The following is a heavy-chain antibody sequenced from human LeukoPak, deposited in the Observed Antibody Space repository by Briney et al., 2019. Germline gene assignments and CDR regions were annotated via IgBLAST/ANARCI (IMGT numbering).Heavy chain of an antibody. D-gene: IGHD3/OR15-3a*01. CDR2: IKQDGILR. V-gene: IGHV3-7*01. J-gene: IGHJ3*01. CDR1: GITFNSHW. CDR3: ARDQDYHISDSWYDAFDV. Sequence: GGALRLSCAASGITFNSHWITWVRQAPGRGLEGVANIKQDGILRNYVDSVKGRFTISRDNAKNSLYLQMNSLRAEDTAVYYCARDQDYHISDSWYDAFDVWGRGTMVTVSP.